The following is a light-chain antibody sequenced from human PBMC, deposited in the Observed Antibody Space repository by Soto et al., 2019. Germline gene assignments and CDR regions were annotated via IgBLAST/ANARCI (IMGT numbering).Light chain of an antibody. CDR2: DVS. Sequence: QSALTQPASVSGSPGQSITISCTGTSSDVGGYNFVSWYQQHPGEAPKLVIYDVSNRPSGVSNRFSGSKSGNTASLTISGLQAEDEADYYCSSYTSSSTGVFGTGTKLTVL. CDR1: SSDVGGYNF. CDR3: SSYTSSSTGV. J-gene: IGLJ1*01. V-gene: IGLV2-14*01.